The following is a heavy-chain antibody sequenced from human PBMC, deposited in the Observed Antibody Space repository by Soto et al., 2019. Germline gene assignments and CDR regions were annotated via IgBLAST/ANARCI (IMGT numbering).Heavy chain of an antibody. Sequence: QIAVKKCGPTLVKPTQTLTVTCTFSVFSLTTSEMGVCWVRLSPGKALDWLALIYWDDDKRYSRSPKIKLSITKDTSKNHVVLTVTNMDPVDTAIYYRAHCVGGGNSCYFNCWGQGPLVTVSS. J-gene: IGHJ4*02. CDR2: IYWDDDK. CDR3: AHCVGGGNSCYFNC. V-gene: IGHV2-5*02. D-gene: IGHD2-21*01. CDR1: VFSLTTSEMG.